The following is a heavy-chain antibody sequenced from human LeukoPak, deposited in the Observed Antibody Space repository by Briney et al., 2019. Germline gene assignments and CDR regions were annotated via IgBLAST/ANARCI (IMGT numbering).Heavy chain of an antibody. J-gene: IGHJ4*02. CDR3: ARDLSGSLYFDF. CDR1: GASISSYY. Sequence: SETLSLTCTVSGASISSYYYNWIRQAAGGGLEWIGRLYISGSTDYNPSLKSRVTISVDTSMNQFYLKMNSVTAADTAVYFCARDLSGSLYFDFWGPGVLVTVSS. CDR2: LYISGST. D-gene: IGHD3-10*01. V-gene: IGHV4-4*07.